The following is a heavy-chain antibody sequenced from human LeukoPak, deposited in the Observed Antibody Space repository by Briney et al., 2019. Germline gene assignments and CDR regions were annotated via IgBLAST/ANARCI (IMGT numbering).Heavy chain of an antibody. D-gene: IGHD3-22*01. CDR3: ARAPLSLSGYYSYFDY. V-gene: IGHV1-69*04. Sequence: SVKVSCKASGGTFSSYAISWVRQAPGQGLEWMGRIIPILGIANYAQKFQGRVTITADKSTSTAYMGLSSLRSEDTAVYYCARAPLSLSGYYSYFDYWGQGTLVTVSS. CDR2: IIPILGIA. CDR1: GGTFSSYA. J-gene: IGHJ4*02.